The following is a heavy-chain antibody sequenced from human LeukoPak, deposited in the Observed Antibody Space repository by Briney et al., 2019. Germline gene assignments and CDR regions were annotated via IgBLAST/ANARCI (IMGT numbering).Heavy chain of an antibody. CDR2: ISASGTYT. CDR1: GFTFSSYA. Sequence: QPGGSLRLSCAASGFTFSSYAMSWVRQAPGKGLEWVSGISASGTYTYYADSVKGRFTISRDNSKNTLYLRMTSLRVDDTAVYYCAKGPSSGWYYFDYWGQGTLVTVSS. D-gene: IGHD6-19*01. V-gene: IGHV3-23*01. CDR3: AKGPSSGWYYFDY. J-gene: IGHJ4*02.